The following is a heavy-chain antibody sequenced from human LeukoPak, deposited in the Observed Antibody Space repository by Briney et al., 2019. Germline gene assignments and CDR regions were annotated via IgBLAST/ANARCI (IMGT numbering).Heavy chain of an antibody. CDR3: ARDNDKVVDH. V-gene: IGHV1-18*01. J-gene: IGHJ4*01. Sequence: GASVKVSCKTSGYTFSNYGISWVRQAPGQGLEWMGWITAYNGNRLYAQRFQGRITLTTDTSTSTSSMELRSLEYDDTAIYYCARDNDKVVDHWGQGTLVTVSS. CDR1: GYTFSNYG. CDR2: ITAYNGNR. D-gene: IGHD1-1*01.